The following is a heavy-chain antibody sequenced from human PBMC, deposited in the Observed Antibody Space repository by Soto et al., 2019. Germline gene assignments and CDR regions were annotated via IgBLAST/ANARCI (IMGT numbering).Heavy chain of an antibody. CDR3: ARQGFWDIVATIRHDAFDI. CDR1: GGSINSYY. J-gene: IGHJ3*02. Sequence: SETLSLTCTVSGGSINSYYWSWIRQPPGKGLEWIGYIYYSGSTNYNPSLKSRVTISVDTSKNQFSLKLSSVTAADTAVYYCARQGFWDIVATIRHDAFDIWGQGTMVTVSS. D-gene: IGHD5-12*01. CDR2: IYYSGST. V-gene: IGHV4-59*01.